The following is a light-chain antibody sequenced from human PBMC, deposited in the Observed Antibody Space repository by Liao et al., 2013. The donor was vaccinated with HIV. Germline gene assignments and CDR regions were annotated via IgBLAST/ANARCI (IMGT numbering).Light chain of an antibody. V-gene: IGLV3-1*01. CDR1: ALPKQQ. Sequence: SYELTQPPSMSVSPGQTARITCSGDALPKQQVYWYQQKPGQSPVLVIYQDSRRSSGIPERFSGSNSGNTATLTISGTQPMDEADYYCQAWDRTTSYGFGTGTKVTVL. J-gene: IGLJ1*01. CDR2: QDS. CDR3: QAWDRTTSYG.